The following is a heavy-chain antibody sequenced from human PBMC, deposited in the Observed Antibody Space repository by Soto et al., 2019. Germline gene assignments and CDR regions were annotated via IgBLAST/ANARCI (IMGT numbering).Heavy chain of an antibody. CDR2: ISAYNGNT. Sequence: QVQLVQSGAEVKKPGASVKVSCKASGYTFTSYGISWVRQAPGQGLEWMGWISAYNGNTNYAQKFQGRVTMTRDTSISTAYMELSRLRSDDTAVYYCARTEGQLAPLDYWGQGTLVTVSS. CDR3: ARTEGQLAPLDY. D-gene: IGHD6-6*01. J-gene: IGHJ4*02. V-gene: IGHV1-18*01. CDR1: GYTFTSYG.